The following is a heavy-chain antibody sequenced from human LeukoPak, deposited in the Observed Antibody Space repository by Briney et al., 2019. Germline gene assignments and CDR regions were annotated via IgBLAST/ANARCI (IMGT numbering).Heavy chain of an antibody. Sequence: GGSLRLSCAASGFTFSSYWMTWVRQAPGKGLEWVANVKEDESVKNYVASVKGRFTISRDNAKSALYLQMSTLRVEDTAVYYCARVRCCEGSGLIYFDPWDQGTLVTVSS. D-gene: IGHD6-19*01. J-gene: IGHJ5*02. CDR3: ARVRCCEGSGLIYFDP. V-gene: IGHV3-7*04. CDR2: VKEDESVK. CDR1: GFTFSSYW.